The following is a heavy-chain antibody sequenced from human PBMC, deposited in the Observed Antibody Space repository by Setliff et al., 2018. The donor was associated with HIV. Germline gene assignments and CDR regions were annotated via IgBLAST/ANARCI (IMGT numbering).Heavy chain of an antibody. CDR1: GGTFSNYA. V-gene: IGHV1-69*13. Sequence: GASVKVSCKASGGTFSNYAISWVRQAPGQGLEWMGGIIPIFGSTKYAQKFQDRVTITADESTYTADMELSSLRSEDTAVYYCARAGEMLTGKFYYWAQGTLVTVSS. D-gene: IGHD3-16*01. CDR3: ARAGEMLTGKFYY. CDR2: IIPIFGST. J-gene: IGHJ4*02.